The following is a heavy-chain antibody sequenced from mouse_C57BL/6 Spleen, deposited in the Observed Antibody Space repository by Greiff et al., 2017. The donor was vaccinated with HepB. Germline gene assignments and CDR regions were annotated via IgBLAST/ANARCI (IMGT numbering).Heavy chain of an antibody. CDR1: GFTFSDYG. D-gene: IGHD4-1*01. V-gene: IGHV5-17*01. CDR2: ISSGSSTI. J-gene: IGHJ2*01. CDR3: ARKETGTGLFDY. Sequence: EVNVVESGGGLVKPGGSLKLSCAASGFTFSDYGMHWVRQAPEKGLEWVAYISSGSSTIYYADTVKGRFTISRDNAKNTLFLQMTSLRSEDTARYYCARKETGTGLFDYWGQGTTLTVSS.